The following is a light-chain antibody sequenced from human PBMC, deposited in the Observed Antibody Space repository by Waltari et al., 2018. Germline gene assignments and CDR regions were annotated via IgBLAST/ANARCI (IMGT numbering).Light chain of an antibody. Sequence: IVLTQSPGTLSLSPGERATLSCRASQSVSRSLAWYQQKPGQAPKRLIYGASTRATGIPDRFTGRGSGTDFSLTIGSLEPEDFAIYGCQHYVRLPATFGQGTKVEIK. V-gene: IGKV3-20*01. CDR2: GAS. J-gene: IGKJ1*01. CDR1: QSVSRS. CDR3: QHYVRLPAT.